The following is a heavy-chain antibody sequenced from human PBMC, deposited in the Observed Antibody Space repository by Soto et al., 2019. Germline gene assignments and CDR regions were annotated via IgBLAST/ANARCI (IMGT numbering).Heavy chain of an antibody. CDR1: NGSISSRSSY. J-gene: IGHJ4*02. Sequence: PSETLSLTCTVSNGSISSRSSYWGWIRQTPGKGLEWIGSIYYIGNTYYNPSLKSRVTISIDTSKNQFSLKLNSVTAADTAVYYCARLVNSSGYEFDYWGQGTLVTVSS. CDR3: ARLVNSSGYEFDY. V-gene: IGHV4-39*01. CDR2: IYYIGNT. D-gene: IGHD6-19*01.